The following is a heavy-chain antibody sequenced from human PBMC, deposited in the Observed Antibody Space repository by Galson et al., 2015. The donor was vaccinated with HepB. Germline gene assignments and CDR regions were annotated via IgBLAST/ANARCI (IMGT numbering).Heavy chain of an antibody. V-gene: IGHV3-74*01. CDR3: ARVARYCGGASCYGWFDP. Sequence: SLRLSCAASGFIFSNYWMHWVRQTPGKGPVWISRINTDGTFLSYADSVKGRFTISRDNAKNTLYLQMNSLRAEDTAVYYCARVARYCGGASCYGWFDPWGQEPKSPSPQ. CDR2: INTDGTFL. CDR1: GFIFSNYW. D-gene: IGHD2-2*01. J-gene: IGHJ5*02.